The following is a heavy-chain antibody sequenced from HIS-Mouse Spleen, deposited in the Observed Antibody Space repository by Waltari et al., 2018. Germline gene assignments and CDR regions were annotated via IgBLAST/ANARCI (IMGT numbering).Heavy chain of an antibody. Sequence: QLQLQESGPGLVKPSETLSLTCTVPGGAISSSSYYWGWIRQPPGKGWEWIGSIYYSWSTYYNPSLKSRVTISVDTSKNQFSLKLSSVTAADTAVYYCAREIPYSSSWYDWYFDLWGRGTLVTVSS. CDR1: GGAISSSSYY. J-gene: IGHJ2*01. V-gene: IGHV4-39*07. CDR3: AREIPYSSSWYDWYFDL. CDR2: IYYSWST. D-gene: IGHD6-13*01.